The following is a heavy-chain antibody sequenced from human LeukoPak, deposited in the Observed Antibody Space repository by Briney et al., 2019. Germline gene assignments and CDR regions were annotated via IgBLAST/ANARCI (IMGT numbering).Heavy chain of an antibody. V-gene: IGHV3-66*02. CDR2: IYSGGST. J-gene: IGHJ3*02. D-gene: IGHD4-17*01. Sequence: GGSLRLSCAASGFTVSSNYMSWVRQAPGKGLEWVSVIYSGGSTYYADSVKGRFTISRDNSKNTLCLQMNSLRAEDTAVYYCARATSPTVLDAFDIWGQGTMVTVSS. CDR1: GFTVSSNY. CDR3: ARATSPTVLDAFDI.